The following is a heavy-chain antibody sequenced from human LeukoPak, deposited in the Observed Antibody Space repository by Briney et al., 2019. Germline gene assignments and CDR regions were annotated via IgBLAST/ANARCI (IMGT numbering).Heavy chain of an antibody. CDR1: GGSISSGGYY. D-gene: IGHD4-17*01. J-gene: IGHJ4*01. Sequence: SETLSLTCTVSGGSISSGGYYWSWIRQRPGKDLEWIGYIYYSGNTYYNPSLKSRVTISVDTYKNQFSLKLNSVTAADTAVYYCARSTVPYYFDYWGQGTLVTVSS. CDR2: IYYSGNT. V-gene: IGHV4-31*03. CDR3: ARSTVPYYFDY.